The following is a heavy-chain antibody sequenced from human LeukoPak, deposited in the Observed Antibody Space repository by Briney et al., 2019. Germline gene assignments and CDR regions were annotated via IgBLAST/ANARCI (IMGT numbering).Heavy chain of an antibody. CDR3: ARKVRGAAADY. J-gene: IGHJ4*02. Sequence: SETLSLTCAVYGGSFSGYYWSWIRQPPGKGLEWIGEINHSGSTNYNPSLKSRVTISVDTSKNQFSLKLSSVTAADTAVYYCARKVRGAAADYCGEGNLVTVSS. CDR1: GGSFSGYY. V-gene: IGHV4-34*01. CDR2: INHSGST. D-gene: IGHD3-10*01.